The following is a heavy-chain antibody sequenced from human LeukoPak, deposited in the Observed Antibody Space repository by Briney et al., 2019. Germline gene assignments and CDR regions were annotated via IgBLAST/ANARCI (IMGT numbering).Heavy chain of an antibody. CDR2: FDPEDGET. CDR3: ATGLIRYFDWLRAYYFDY. D-gene: IGHD3-9*01. J-gene: IGHJ4*02. V-gene: IGHV1-24*01. CDR1: GYTLTELS. Sequence: ASVKVSCKVSGYTLTELSMHWVRQAPGKGREWMGGFDPEDGETIYAQKFQGRVTMTEDTSTDTAYMELSSLRSEDTAVYYCATGLIRYFDWLRAYYFDYWGQGTLVTVSS.